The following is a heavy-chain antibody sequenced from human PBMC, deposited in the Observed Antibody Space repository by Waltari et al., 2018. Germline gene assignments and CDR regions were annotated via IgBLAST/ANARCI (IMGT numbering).Heavy chain of an antibody. CDR2: ISISSGYL. Sequence: EVQLAESGGGLVKPGGSLRLSCAASGFTFSTYSMNWVRQAPGKGLEWVSSISISSGYLYYADSVKGRFTISRDNAKNSLYLQMNSLRAEDTAVYYCARGENSDYDKFPFYYYYMDVWGKGTTVTVSS. CDR1: GFTFSTYS. D-gene: IGHD5-12*01. J-gene: IGHJ6*03. V-gene: IGHV3-21*02. CDR3: ARGENSDYDKFPFYYYYMDV.